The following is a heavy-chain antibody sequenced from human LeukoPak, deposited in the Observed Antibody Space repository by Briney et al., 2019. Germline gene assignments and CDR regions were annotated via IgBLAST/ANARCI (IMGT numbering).Heavy chain of an antibody. Sequence: GGSLRLSCAASGFRFSDYDMNWVRQAPGKGLEWISYISTSGSTIHYAGSVKGRFTISRDNAKNSLYLPMNSLRAEDTAVYYCASGSWDFWGQGTLVTVSS. CDR3: ASGSWDF. V-gene: IGHV3-48*03. J-gene: IGHJ4*02. CDR1: GFRFSDYD. D-gene: IGHD3-10*01. CDR2: ISTSGSTI.